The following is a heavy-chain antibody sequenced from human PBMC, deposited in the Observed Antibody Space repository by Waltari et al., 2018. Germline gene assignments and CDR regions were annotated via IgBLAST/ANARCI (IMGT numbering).Heavy chain of an antibody. D-gene: IGHD3-10*01. CDR3: ARNPTYYYGSGSPWAFDI. Sequence: QLQLQESGPGLVKPSETLSLTCTVSGGSISSSSYYWGWIRQPPGKGLEWIGSSYYSGSTFYNPSLKSRVTISVDTSKNQFSLKLSSVTAADTAVYYCARNPTYYYGSGSPWAFDIWGQGTMVTVSS. J-gene: IGHJ3*02. V-gene: IGHV4-39*07. CDR1: GGSISSSSYY. CDR2: SYYSGST.